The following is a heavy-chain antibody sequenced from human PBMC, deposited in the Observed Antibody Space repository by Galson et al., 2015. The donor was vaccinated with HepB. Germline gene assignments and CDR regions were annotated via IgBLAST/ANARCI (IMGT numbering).Heavy chain of an antibody. Sequence: SVKVSCKASGYTFTSYAMNWVRQAPGQGLEWMGWINTNTGNPTYAQGFTGRFVFSLDTSVSTAYLQISSLKAEDTAVYYCARDPWGTVTTSAFDIWGQGTMVTVSS. CDR2: INTNTGNP. J-gene: IGHJ3*02. CDR1: GYTFTSYA. D-gene: IGHD4-17*01. CDR3: ARDPWGTVTTSAFDI. V-gene: IGHV7-4-1*02.